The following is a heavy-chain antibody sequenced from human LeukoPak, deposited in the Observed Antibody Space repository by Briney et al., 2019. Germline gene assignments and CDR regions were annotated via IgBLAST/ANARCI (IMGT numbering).Heavy chain of an antibody. CDR3: ARGYCSGGGCSVLDAFDG. Sequence: ASVKVSCKTSGYTFTNYYMHWVRRAPGQGLEWMGKINPSGGSTSYPQKFQGRVTVTRDTSTSTVYMELSSLRSEDTAIYYCARGYCSGGGCSVLDAFDGWGQGTMVTVSS. CDR2: INPSGGST. D-gene: IGHD2-15*01. V-gene: IGHV1-46*01. J-gene: IGHJ3*01. CDR1: GYTFTNYY.